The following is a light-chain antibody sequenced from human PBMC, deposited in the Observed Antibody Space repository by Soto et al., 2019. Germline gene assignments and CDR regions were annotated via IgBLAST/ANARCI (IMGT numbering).Light chain of an antibody. CDR1: QSIISGY. CDR3: QQYGYSPIT. Sequence: EVVLTQSPGNLSLSPGERATLSCRASQSIISGYLAWYQQKPGQAPRLLIYAASSRATGIPDRFSASVSGTEFTLTLSRLEPEDFAVYYCQQYGYSPITFGQGTRLDIK. J-gene: IGKJ5*01. CDR2: AAS. V-gene: IGKV3-20*01.